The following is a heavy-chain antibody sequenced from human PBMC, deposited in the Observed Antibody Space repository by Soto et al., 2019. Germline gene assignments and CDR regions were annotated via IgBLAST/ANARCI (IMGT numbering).Heavy chain of an antibody. CDR1: GGSISSSSYY. CDR2: IYYSGST. J-gene: IGHJ4*02. V-gene: IGHV4-39*01. CDR3: ARVGGIAARRALDY. D-gene: IGHD6-6*01. Sequence: PSETLSLTCTVSGGSISSSSYYWGWIRQPPGKGLEWIGSIYYSGSTYYNPSLKSRVTISVDTSKNQFSLKLSSVTAADTAVYYCARVGGIAARRALDYWGQGTLVTVSS.